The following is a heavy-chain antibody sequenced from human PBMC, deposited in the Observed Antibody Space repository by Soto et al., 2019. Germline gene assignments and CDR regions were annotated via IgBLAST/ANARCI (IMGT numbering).Heavy chain of an antibody. CDR3: AILERINGRYCSAGTCYAGY. CDR2: IYPGDSDT. J-gene: IGHJ4*02. D-gene: IGHD2-15*01. V-gene: IGHV5-51*01. CDR1: RYRFVDYW. Sequence: GVSMKVSCKVSRYRFVDYWIGWVRKMPRKGLEWMGIIYPGDSDTRYSPSFQGQVTISADKSISTAYLQWSSLKASDTAMYYCAILERINGRYCSAGTCYAGYWGQGTLVTVSS.